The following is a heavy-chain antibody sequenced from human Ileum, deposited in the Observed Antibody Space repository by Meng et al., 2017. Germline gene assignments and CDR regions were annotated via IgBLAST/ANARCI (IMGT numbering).Heavy chain of an antibody. J-gene: IGHJ4*02. CDR3: ATGFMNGYSY. CDR2: IRSKSDGGTI. CDR1: GFTFSRPW. D-gene: IGHD2-15*01. V-gene: IGHV3-15*01. Sequence: EVQLLGCGGSMVKPGGSLRLSCAASGFTFSRPWMSWVRQVPGKGLEWVGRIRSKSDGGTIDYSEPVEGRFTISRDDSKEMLYLQMNSLKIEDSALYYCATGFMNGYSYWGQGTVVTVFS.